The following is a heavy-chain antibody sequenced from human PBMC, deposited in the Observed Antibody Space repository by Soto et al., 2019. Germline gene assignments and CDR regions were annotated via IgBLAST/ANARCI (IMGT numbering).Heavy chain of an antibody. J-gene: IGHJ6*02. CDR2: ISTYTGNT. Sequence: QVHLVQSGAEVKKPGASVKVSCKASGYTFTNYDINWVRQAPGQGLEWMGWISTYTGNTNYAQKLQGRVTMTTDTATSTAYMEPGSLGSDDTAAYYCARGYYDGSRRPTPGGIDVWGQGTTVTVSS. CDR1: GYTFTNYD. CDR3: ARGYYDGSRRPTPGGIDV. V-gene: IGHV1-18*01. D-gene: IGHD3-10*01.